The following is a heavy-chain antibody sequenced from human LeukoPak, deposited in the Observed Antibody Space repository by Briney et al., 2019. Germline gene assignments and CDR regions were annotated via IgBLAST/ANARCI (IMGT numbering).Heavy chain of an antibody. Sequence: SETLSLTCTVSGYSISSGYYWGWIRQPPGKGLEWIGSIYHSGSTYYNPSLKSRVTISVDTSKNQFSLKLSSVTAADTAVYYCARATTVTTLDWYFDLWGRGTLVTVSS. CDR3: ARATTVTTLDWYFDL. J-gene: IGHJ2*01. V-gene: IGHV4-38-2*02. CDR2: IYHSGST. D-gene: IGHD4-17*01. CDR1: GYSISSGYY.